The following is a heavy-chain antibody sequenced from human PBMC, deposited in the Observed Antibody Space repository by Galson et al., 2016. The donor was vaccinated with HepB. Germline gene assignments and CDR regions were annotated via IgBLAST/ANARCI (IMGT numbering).Heavy chain of an antibody. J-gene: IGHJ4*02. V-gene: IGHV3-33*01. CDR3: ARDRGDGSYYSFDN. D-gene: IGHD1-26*01. CDR2: IWYDGSKE. Sequence: SLRLSCATSGFSFSSFGMHWVRQAPGKGLEWVAVIWYDGSKEYYRDSLKGRFDISRDNSKNTVSLQINSLRAEDTAVYYCARDRGDGSYYSFDNWGQETLITVSS. CDR1: GFSFSSFG.